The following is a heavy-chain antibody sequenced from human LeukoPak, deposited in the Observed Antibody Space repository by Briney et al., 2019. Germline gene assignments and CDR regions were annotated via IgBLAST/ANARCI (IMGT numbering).Heavy chain of an antibody. CDR2: IYWDDGK. J-gene: IGHJ5*02. D-gene: IGHD3-10*01. CDR1: GFSLDTRGEG. CDR3: AHKRAATYGSGSYSLSWFAP. V-gene: IGHV2-5*02. Sequence: SGPALVKPTQTLTLTCTFSGFSLDTRGEGVAWIRQAPGKALEWLAVIYWDDGKRFSPSLKRRLTITKDTSKNQVVLTVVNMDPVDTATYFCAHKRAATYGSGSYSLSWFAPWGQGTVVTVSS.